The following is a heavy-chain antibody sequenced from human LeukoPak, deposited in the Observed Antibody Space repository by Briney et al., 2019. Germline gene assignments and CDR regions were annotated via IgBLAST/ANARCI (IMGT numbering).Heavy chain of an antibody. J-gene: IGHJ4*02. Sequence: GGTLRPSCAASGFTFSTYGMHWGSQAPGEGLGRGAFIRYDGSNRYYADSVKGRFTISRDNSKNTLYLQMNSLRAEDTAVYYCAKDNYDYGDYDGGDEWGQGTLVTVSS. CDR2: IRYDGSNR. D-gene: IGHD4-17*01. V-gene: IGHV3-30*02. CDR1: GFTFSTYG. CDR3: AKDNYDYGDYDGGDE.